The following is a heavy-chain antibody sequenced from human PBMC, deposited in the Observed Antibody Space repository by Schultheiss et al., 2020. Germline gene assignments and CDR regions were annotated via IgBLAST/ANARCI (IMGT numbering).Heavy chain of an antibody. CDR2: ISYDGSNK. CDR1: GFTFSSYA. Sequence: GGSLRLSCAASGFTFSSYAMHWVRQAPGKGLEWVAVISYDGSNKYYADSVKGRFTISRDNSKNTLYLQMNSLRAEDTAVYYCAGSGSYYYYWGQGTLVTVS. D-gene: IGHD3-10*01. J-gene: IGHJ4*02. CDR3: AGSGSYYYY. V-gene: IGHV3-30-3*01.